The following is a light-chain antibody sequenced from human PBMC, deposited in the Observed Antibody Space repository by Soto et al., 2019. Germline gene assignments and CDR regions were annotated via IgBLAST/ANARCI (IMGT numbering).Light chain of an antibody. J-gene: IGLJ2*01. Sequence: QSVLTQPASVSGSPGQSITISCTGTSSDVGSYNLVSWYQQHPGKVPKLMIYEVSKRRSGVSNRFSGSKSGNTASLTISGLQAEDEADYCCCSYAGSPPSVVFGGGTQLTVL. CDR2: EVS. V-gene: IGLV2-23*02. CDR3: CSYAGSPPSVV. CDR1: SSDVGSYNL.